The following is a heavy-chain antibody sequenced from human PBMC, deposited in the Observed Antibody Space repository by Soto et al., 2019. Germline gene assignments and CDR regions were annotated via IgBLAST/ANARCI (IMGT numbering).Heavy chain of an antibody. CDR3: ASQHYYDSSGYYVVY. D-gene: IGHD3-22*01. CDR2: IYYSGIT. Sequence: SETLSLTCTVSGGSISSYYWCWIRQPPGKGLEWIGYIYYSGITNYNPSLKSRVTISVDTSKKQFSLKLSSVTAADTAVYYCASQHYYDSSGYYVVYWGQGTLVTVSS. CDR1: GGSISSYY. V-gene: IGHV4-59*08. J-gene: IGHJ4*02.